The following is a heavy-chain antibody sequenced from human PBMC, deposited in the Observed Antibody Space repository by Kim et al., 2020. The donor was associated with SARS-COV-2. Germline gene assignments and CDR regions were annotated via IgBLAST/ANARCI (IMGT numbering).Heavy chain of an antibody. V-gene: IGHV1-8*01. CDR1: GYTFTSYD. CDR2: MNPNSGNT. D-gene: IGHD3-22*01. CDR3: SRTPAFDSSDDQGYYFDY. Sequence: ASVKVSCKASGYTFTSYDINWVRQAAGQGLEWVGWMNPNSGNTGYAQKFQGRVTMTRITSISTAYMELSSLISEDTAVYYCSRTPAFDSSDDQGYYFDYWGQRTRVTVSS. J-gene: IGHJ4*02.